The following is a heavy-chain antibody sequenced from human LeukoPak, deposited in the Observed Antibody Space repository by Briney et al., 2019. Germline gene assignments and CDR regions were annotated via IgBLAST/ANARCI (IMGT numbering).Heavy chain of an antibody. CDR3: ASSRARYYYDSSGTPY. D-gene: IGHD3-22*01. V-gene: IGHV3-23*01. CDR2: ITGSGGNT. CDR1: GFIFSSYS. Sequence: GGSLRLSCAASGFIFSSYSMSWVRQAPGKGLEWVSVITGSGGNTYYADSVKGRFTISRDNSKNTLYLQMNSLRAEDTAVYYCASSRARYYYDSSGTPYWGQGTLVTVSS. J-gene: IGHJ4*02.